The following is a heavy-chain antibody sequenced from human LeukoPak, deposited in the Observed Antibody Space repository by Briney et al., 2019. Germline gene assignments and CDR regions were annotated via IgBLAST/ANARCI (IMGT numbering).Heavy chain of an antibody. CDR1: GFTFSSYA. CDR2: ISSSGGST. V-gene: IGHV3-23*01. Sequence: GGSLRLSCAASGFTFSSYAMSWVRQAPGKGLEWVSAISSSGGSTYYADSVKGRFTISRDNSKNTLYLQMNSLRAEDTAVYYCAKDYGRIAARPLLDYWGQGTLVTVSS. J-gene: IGHJ4*02. D-gene: IGHD6-6*01. CDR3: AKDYGRIAARPLLDY.